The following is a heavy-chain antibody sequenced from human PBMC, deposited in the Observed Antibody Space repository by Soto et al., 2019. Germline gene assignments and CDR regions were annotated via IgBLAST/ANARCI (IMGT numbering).Heavy chain of an antibody. CDR2: ISVDNGDT. D-gene: IGHD2-2*01. Sequence: QVHLVQSGPEVKEPGASVRVSCKASGYTFNSAGLAWVRQAPGQGLEWMGWISVDNGDTKYAQKFLGRVTMTTGTSTTTAYMDLRGLKSDDTAVFYCAGVQSLGYCRSASCYDVFDHWGQGTLVTVSS. CDR1: GYTFNSAG. CDR3: AGVQSLGYCRSASCYDVFDH. J-gene: IGHJ4*02. V-gene: IGHV1-18*01.